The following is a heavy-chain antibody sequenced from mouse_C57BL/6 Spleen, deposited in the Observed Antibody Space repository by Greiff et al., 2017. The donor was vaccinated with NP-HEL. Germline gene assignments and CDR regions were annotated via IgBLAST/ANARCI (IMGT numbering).Heavy chain of an antibody. CDR2: IYPGSGNT. Sequence: VKVVESGAELVRPGASVKLSCKASGYTFTDYYINWVKQRPGQGLEWIARIYPGSGNTYYNEKFKGKATLTAEKSSSTAYMQLSSLTSEDSAVYFCARSPIYDGSWFAYWGQGTLVTVSA. J-gene: IGHJ3*01. CDR3: ARSPIYDGSWFAY. V-gene: IGHV1-76*01. D-gene: IGHD2-3*01. CDR1: GYTFTDYY.